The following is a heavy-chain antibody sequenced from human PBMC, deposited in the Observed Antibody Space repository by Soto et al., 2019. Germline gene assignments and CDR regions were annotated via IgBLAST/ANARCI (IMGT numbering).Heavy chain of an antibody. CDR1: GGSISSSSYY. V-gene: IGHV4-39*02. CDR2: IYYSGST. D-gene: IGHD3-3*01. J-gene: IGHJ6*02. Sequence: QLQLQESGPGLVKPSETLSLTCTVSGGSISSSSYYWGWIRQPPGKGLEWIGSIYYSGSTYYNPSLKSRVTISVDTSKNQFSLKLSSVTAADTAVYYCARESRNYDFWSGYYIDYYYYGMDVWGQGTTVTVSS. CDR3: ARESRNYDFWSGYYIDYYYYGMDV.